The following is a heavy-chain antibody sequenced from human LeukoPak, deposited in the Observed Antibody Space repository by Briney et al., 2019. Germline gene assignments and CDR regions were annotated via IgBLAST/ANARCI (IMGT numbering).Heavy chain of an antibody. CDR1: GDSISSGDYY. J-gene: IGHJ3*02. D-gene: IGHD3-22*01. Sequence: SETLSLTCTVPGDSISSGDYYWSWIRQPAGKGLEWIGRISSSGSTNYNPSLKSRVTISVDTSKNQFSLKLSSVTAADTAVYYCARDQIASYYYDSSGYYFDAFDIWGQGTMVTVSS. CDR3: ARDQIASYYYDSSGYYFDAFDI. V-gene: IGHV4-61*02. CDR2: ISSSGST.